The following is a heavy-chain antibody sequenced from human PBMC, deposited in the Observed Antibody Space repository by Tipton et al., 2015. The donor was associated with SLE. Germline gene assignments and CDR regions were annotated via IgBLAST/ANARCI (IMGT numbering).Heavy chain of an antibody. D-gene: IGHD4-17*01. V-gene: IGHV4-4*02. CDR3: ARSLVTVPKVWYFDL. CDR1: GGSISSSNW. Sequence: TLSLTCAVSGGSISSSNWWSWVRQPPGKGLEWIGYIYYSGSTYYNPSLKSRVTISEDTSKNQFSLKLSSVTAADTAVYYCARSLVTVPKVWYFDLWGRGTLVTVSS. CDR2: IYYSGST. J-gene: IGHJ2*01.